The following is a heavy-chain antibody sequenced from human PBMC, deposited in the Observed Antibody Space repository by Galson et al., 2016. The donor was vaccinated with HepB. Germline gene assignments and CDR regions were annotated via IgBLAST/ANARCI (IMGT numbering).Heavy chain of an antibody. V-gene: IGHV3-7*01. CDR3: ARARQQLISRAWFDP. J-gene: IGHJ5*02. D-gene: IGHD4-11*01. Sequence: SLRLSCAASGFPFNTYWMTWVRHAPGKGLEWVANVNQEGTEKHYVDSVKGRFTISRDNAKNSLYLEMNSLRAEDTAFYYCARARQQLISRAWFDPWGQGTLVTVSS. CDR1: GFPFNTYW. CDR2: VNQEGTEK.